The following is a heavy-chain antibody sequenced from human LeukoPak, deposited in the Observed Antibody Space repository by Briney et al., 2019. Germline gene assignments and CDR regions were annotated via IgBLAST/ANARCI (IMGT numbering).Heavy chain of an antibody. CDR2: ISSSSSTI. D-gene: IGHD5-24*01. CDR1: GFTFSSYS. Sequence: HPGGSLRLSCAASGFTFSSYSMNWVRQAPGKGLEWVSYISSSSSTIYYADSVKGRFTISRDNAKNSLYLQMNSLRAEDTAVYYCARDQGRDGYNLLFGYWGQGTLVTVSS. CDR3: ARDQGRDGYNLLFGY. J-gene: IGHJ4*02. V-gene: IGHV3-48*04.